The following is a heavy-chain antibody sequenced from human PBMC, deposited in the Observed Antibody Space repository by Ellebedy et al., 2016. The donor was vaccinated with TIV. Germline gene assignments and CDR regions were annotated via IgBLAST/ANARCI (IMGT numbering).Heavy chain of an antibody. J-gene: IGHJ4*02. D-gene: IGHD3-10*01. Sequence: PGGSLRLSCAASGFTFSSYAMHWVRQAPGKGLEWVTVISYDGGDEYYADSVKGRFTICRDNSKNTLYLQMNSLRAEDTAVYYCARDRETWFGDPTGLDYWGQGTLVTVSS. CDR1: GFTFSSYA. CDR2: ISYDGGDE. CDR3: ARDRETWFGDPTGLDY. V-gene: IGHV3-30-3*01.